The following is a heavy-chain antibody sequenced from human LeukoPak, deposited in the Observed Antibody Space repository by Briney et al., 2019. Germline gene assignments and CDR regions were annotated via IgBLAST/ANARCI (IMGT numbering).Heavy chain of an antibody. V-gene: IGHV4-61*02. J-gene: IGHJ5*02. Sequence: SETLSLSCTVPGASINSGGYYWTWIRQPAGKGLEWIGRIYTSGSTNYNPSLKSRVTMSVDTSKNQFSLKLSSVPAADTAVYYCARDFNSSGYYYTHWFDPWGQGTLVTVSS. CDR2: IYTSGST. CDR3: ARDFNSSGYYYTHWFDP. D-gene: IGHD3-22*01. CDR1: GASINSGGYY.